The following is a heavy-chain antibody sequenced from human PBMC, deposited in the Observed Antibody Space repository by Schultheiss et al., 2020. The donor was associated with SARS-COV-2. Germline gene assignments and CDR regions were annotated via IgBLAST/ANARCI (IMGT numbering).Heavy chain of an antibody. V-gene: IGHV4-4*07. D-gene: IGHD6-13*01. CDR3: ASIAAAGTTSTVDY. J-gene: IGHJ4*02. CDR2: IYTSGST. Sequence: SETLSLTCTVSGGSISSYYWSWIRQPAGKGLEWIGRIYTSGSTNYNPSLKSRVTMSVDTSKNQFSLKLSSVTAADTAVYYCASIAAAGTTSTVDYWGQGTLVTVSS. CDR1: GGSISSYY.